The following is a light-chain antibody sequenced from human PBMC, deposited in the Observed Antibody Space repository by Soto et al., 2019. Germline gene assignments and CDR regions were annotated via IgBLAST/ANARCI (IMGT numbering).Light chain of an antibody. CDR2: EAS. CDR3: QQYNTYPT. Sequence: DIQMTQSPSTLSASVGDRVTITCRASQTISNWLAWFQQKPGQAPKLLIYEASSVESGVPSRFSDSVSGTEFALTICSLQPDDFATYYCQQYNTYPTCGGGTKVESK. V-gene: IGKV1-5*03. CDR1: QTISNW. J-gene: IGKJ4*01.